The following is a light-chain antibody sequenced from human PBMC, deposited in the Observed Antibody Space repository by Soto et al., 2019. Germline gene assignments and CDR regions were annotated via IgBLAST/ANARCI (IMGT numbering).Light chain of an antibody. Sequence: QSALTQPASVSGSPGQSITISCTGTSRDVGGYNYVSWYQQHPGKAPKLMIYEVSNRPSGVSNRFSGSKSGNTASLTISGLQAEDEADYYCSSYTGSSTHYVFGTGTKVTVL. CDR3: SSYTGSSTHYV. J-gene: IGLJ1*01. CDR2: EVS. CDR1: SRDVGGYNY. V-gene: IGLV2-14*01.